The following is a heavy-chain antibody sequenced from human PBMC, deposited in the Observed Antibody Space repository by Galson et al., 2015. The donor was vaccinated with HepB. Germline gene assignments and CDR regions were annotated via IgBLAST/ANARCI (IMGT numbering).Heavy chain of an antibody. V-gene: IGHV3-21*01. D-gene: IGHD2-21*01. CDR2: NSRTGSYI. J-gene: IGHJ4*02. CDR1: GFSFSSYN. Sequence: SLRLSCAASGFSFSSYNMNWVRQAPGKGLEWVSSNSRTGSYIYYADSVKGRFTISRDNAKNSLFLQMNSLRAEDTAVYYCARTHRVANDGGVDFWGQGTLVTVSS. CDR3: ARTHRVANDGGVDF.